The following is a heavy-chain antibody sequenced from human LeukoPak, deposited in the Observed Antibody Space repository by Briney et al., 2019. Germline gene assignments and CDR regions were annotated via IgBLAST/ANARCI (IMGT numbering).Heavy chain of an antibody. Sequence: PSETLSLTCTVSGGSISSYYWSWIRQPPGRGLEWIGSIHYSGSTNYNPSLKSRVTISVDTSKNQFSLKLSSVTAADTAVYYCARAFSGSSPFDYWGQGTLVTVSS. D-gene: IGHD1-26*01. CDR3: ARAFSGSSPFDY. V-gene: IGHV4-59*01. CDR2: IHYSGST. CDR1: GGSISSYY. J-gene: IGHJ4*02.